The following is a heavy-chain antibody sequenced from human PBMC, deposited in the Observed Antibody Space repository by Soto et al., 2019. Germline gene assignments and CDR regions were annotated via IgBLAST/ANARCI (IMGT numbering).Heavy chain of an antibody. V-gene: IGHV4-59*08. J-gene: IGHJ5*02. CDR1: GGSISSYY. D-gene: IGHD6-6*01. CDR3: ARRSSSSLGSLFDP. Sequence: PSETLSLTCTVSGGSISSYYWSWIRQPPGKGLEWIGYMYYSGSKNYNPSLESRVTMSVDTSKNQFSLKLSSVTPTDTAVYYCARRSSSSLGSLFDPWGRGILVTVSS. CDR2: MYYSGSK.